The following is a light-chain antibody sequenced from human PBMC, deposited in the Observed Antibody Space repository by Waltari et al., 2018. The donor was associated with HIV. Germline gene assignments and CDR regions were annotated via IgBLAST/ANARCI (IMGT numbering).Light chain of an antibody. CDR3: QSTDSTNTFV. V-gene: IGLV3-25*03. Sequence: SYELTKPPSVSVSPGQTARITCSGDALPKQDYSWYQQKPGLSPLLVIFKDSERPSVTPERFSGSSSVTTVTLTISGVQAEDEADYYCQSTDSTNTFVFGTGTKVTVL. CDR2: KDS. J-gene: IGLJ1*01. CDR1: ALPKQD.